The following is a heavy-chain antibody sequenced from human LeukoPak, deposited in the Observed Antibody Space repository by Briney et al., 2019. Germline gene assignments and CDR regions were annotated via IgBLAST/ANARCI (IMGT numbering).Heavy chain of an antibody. CDR1: GFPFSNYA. J-gene: IGHJ4*02. CDR2: ISESGDKT. V-gene: IGHV3-23*01. D-gene: IGHD1-26*01. CDR3: AKQWVDC. Sequence: PGGSLRLSCAASGFPFSNYAMNWVRQAPGKGLEWVSSISESGDKTDYADSVRGRFTISRDNSQNTLYLQMNSLRVEDTALYYCAKQWVDCWGQGTPVTVSS.